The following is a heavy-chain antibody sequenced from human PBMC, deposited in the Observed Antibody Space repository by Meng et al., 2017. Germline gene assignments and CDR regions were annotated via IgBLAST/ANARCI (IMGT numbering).Heavy chain of an antibody. J-gene: IGHJ1*01. CDR3: AHSPEMATTTKYFQH. V-gene: IGHV2-5*01. CDR1: GFSLSTSGVG. CDR2: IYWNDDK. Sequence: TLKEGGPQLVKPHQRLMLTCSFLGFSLSTSGVGVGWIRQPPGKALEWLALIYWNDDKRYSPSLKSRLTITKDTSKNQVVLTMTNMDPVDTATYYCAHSPEMATTTKYFQHWGQGTLVTVSS. D-gene: IGHD5-24*01.